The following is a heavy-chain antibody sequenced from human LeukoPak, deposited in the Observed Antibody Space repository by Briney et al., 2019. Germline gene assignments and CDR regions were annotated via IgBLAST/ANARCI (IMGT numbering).Heavy chain of an antibody. CDR3: ARGNTAMVSIDY. V-gene: IGHV3-21*01. D-gene: IGHD5-18*01. J-gene: IGHJ4*02. CDR2: ISSSSSYI. CDR1: GFTFSSYN. Sequence: GGSLRLSCAASGFTFSSYNMNWVRQAPGKGLEWVSSISSSSSYIYYADSVQGRFAISRDNAKNSLYLQMNSLRAEDTAVYYCARGNTAMVSIDYWGQGTLVTVSS.